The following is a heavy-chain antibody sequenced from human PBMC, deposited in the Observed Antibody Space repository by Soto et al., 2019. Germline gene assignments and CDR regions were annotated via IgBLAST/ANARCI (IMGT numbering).Heavy chain of an antibody. CDR2: TYYRSQWYN. CDR1: GDSLSSDSAA. CDR3: ARDREGYCSSSTCYQTPQYFYGMDV. J-gene: IGHJ6*02. D-gene: IGHD2-2*01. V-gene: IGHV6-1*01. Sequence: SQTLSLTCAISGDSLSSDSAAWNWIRQSPSRGLEWLGRTYYRSQWYNDYAVSVKSRITINPDTSKNQFSLQLNSVTPEDTAVYYCARDREGYCSSSTCYQTPQYFYGMDVWGPGTTVTVSS.